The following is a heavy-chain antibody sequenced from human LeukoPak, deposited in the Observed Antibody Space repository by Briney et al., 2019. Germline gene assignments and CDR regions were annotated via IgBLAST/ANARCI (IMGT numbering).Heavy chain of an antibody. CDR1: GFTFSSYA. Sequence: PGGSLRLSCAASGFTFSSYATHWVRQAPGKGLEWVAVISYDGSNKYYADSVKGRFTISRDNSKNTLHLQMNSLRAGDTAVYYCARDYSGWYYFDYWGQGTLVTVSS. J-gene: IGHJ4*02. V-gene: IGHV3-30*04. D-gene: IGHD6-19*01. CDR3: ARDYSGWYYFDY. CDR2: ISYDGSNK.